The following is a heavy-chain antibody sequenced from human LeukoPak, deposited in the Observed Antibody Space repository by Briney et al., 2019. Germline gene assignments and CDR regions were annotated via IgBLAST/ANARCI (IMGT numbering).Heavy chain of an antibody. Sequence: HPGGSLRLSCAASGFTVSSNYMNWVRQAPGKGLEWVSVIYSGGSTYYADSVKGRFTISRDNSKNTVYLQMNSLRAEDTAVYYCARTPLVGAIGYWGQGTLVTVSS. J-gene: IGHJ4*02. CDR2: IYSGGST. CDR3: ARTPLVGAIGY. CDR1: GFTVSSNY. V-gene: IGHV3-66*01. D-gene: IGHD1-26*01.